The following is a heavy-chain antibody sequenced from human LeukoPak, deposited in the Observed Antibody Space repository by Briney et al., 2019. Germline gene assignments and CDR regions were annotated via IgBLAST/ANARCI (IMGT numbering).Heavy chain of an antibody. V-gene: IGHV1-69*13. Sequence: ASVKVSCKASGGTFSDYSISWVRQAPGQGLEWMGGIIPIFGTANYAQKFQGRVTITADESTTTAYTELSSLRSEDTAMYYCAILYNGVSGTTFDFDFWGQGTLVTVSS. J-gene: IGHJ4*02. CDR1: GGTFSDYS. CDR2: IIPIFGTA. CDR3: AILYNGVSGTTFDFDF. D-gene: IGHD1-20*01.